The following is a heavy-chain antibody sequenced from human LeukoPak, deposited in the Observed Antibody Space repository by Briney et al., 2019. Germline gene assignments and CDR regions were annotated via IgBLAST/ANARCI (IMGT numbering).Heavy chain of an antibody. CDR2: ISGSGGST. J-gene: IGHJ4*02. Sequence: PGGSLRLSCAASGFTFSNYAMSWVRQAPGEGLEWVSAISGSGGSTYYADSVKGRFTISRDNSKNTLYLQTNSLRAEDTALYYCVRDRDSTGYYDYWGQGTLVTVSS. CDR3: VRDRDSTGYYDY. D-gene: IGHD3-22*01. CDR1: GFTFSNYA. V-gene: IGHV3-23*01.